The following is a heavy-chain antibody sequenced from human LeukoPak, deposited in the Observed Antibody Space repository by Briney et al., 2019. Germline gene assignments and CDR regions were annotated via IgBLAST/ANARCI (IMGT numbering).Heavy chain of an antibody. Sequence: SETLSLTCTVSGGSISSSSYSWGWIRQPPGKGLEWIGSIYYSGSTYYNPSLKSRVTISVDTSKNQFSLKLSSVTAADTAVYYCARSSGWYRYYYYYYMDVWGKGTTVTISS. CDR2: IYYSGST. D-gene: IGHD6-19*01. CDR1: GGSISSSSYS. V-gene: IGHV4-39*07. CDR3: ARSSGWYRYYYYYYMDV. J-gene: IGHJ6*03.